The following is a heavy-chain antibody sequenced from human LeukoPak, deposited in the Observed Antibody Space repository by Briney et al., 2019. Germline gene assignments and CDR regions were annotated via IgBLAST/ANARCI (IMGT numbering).Heavy chain of an antibody. CDR3: AKEGGVLWFGSHFDY. D-gene: IGHD3-10*01. V-gene: IGHV3-30*18. CDR1: GFTFSSYG. J-gene: IGHJ4*02. CDR2: ISYDGSNK. Sequence: GRSLRLSCAASGFTFSSYGMYWVRQAPGKGLEWVAVISYDGSNKYYADSVKGRFTISRDNSKNTLYLQMNSLRAEDTAVYYCAKEGGVLWFGSHFDYWGQGTLVTVSS.